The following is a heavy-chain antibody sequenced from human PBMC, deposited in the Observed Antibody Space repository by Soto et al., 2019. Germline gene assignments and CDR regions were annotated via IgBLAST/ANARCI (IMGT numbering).Heavy chain of an antibody. D-gene: IGHD6-13*01. J-gene: IGHJ6*03. V-gene: IGHV4-34*01. Sequence: PSETLSLTCAVYGGSLSGYYWSWIRQPPGKGLEWIGEINHSGSTNYNPSLKSRVTISVDTSTNQFSLKLSSVTAPDTAMYYRATGLPCIAPPGYYMDVWGKGTTVTVSS. CDR2: INHSGST. CDR1: GGSLSGYY. CDR3: ATGLPCIAPPGYYMDV.